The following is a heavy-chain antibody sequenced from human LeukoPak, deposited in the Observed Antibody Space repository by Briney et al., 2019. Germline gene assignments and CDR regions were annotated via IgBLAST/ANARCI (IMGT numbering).Heavy chain of an antibody. Sequence: SETLSLTCTVSGGSISSYYWSWIRQPPGKGLEWIGYIYYSGSTNYNPSLKSRVTISVDTSKNQFSLKLSSVTAADTAVYYCARDGRHDYGDYRDGMDVWGQGTTVTVSS. CDR1: GGSISSYY. D-gene: IGHD4-17*01. CDR3: ARDGRHDYGDYRDGMDV. V-gene: IGHV4-59*01. CDR2: IYYSGST. J-gene: IGHJ6*02.